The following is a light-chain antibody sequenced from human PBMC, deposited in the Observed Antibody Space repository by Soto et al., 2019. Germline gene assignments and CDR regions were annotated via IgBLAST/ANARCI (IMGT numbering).Light chain of an antibody. CDR2: DAS. V-gene: IGKV3-11*01. Sequence: ENVLTQSPATVSLYPGERATLSCRASQSVSSYLAWYQQKPGQAPRLLIYDASNRATGIPARFSGSGSGTDFTLTISSLQPEDFATYYCQQSYSNPFPFGGGTKVDIK. J-gene: IGKJ4*01. CDR1: QSVSSY. CDR3: QQSYSNPFP.